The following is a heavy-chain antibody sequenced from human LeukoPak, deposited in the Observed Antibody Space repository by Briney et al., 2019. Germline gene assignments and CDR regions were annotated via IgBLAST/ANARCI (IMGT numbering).Heavy chain of an antibody. CDR3: AGSFSDRFYFEH. J-gene: IGHJ4*02. D-gene: IGHD1-14*01. CDR2: IYHSGST. CDR1: GYSISSGYY. V-gene: IGHV4-38-2*02. Sequence: SETLSLTCTVSGYSISSGYYWGWIRQPPGKGLEWIGSIYHSGSTYYNPSLKSRVTISVDTSKNQFSLKLSSVTAADTAVYYCAGSFSDRFYFEHWGQGALVTVSS.